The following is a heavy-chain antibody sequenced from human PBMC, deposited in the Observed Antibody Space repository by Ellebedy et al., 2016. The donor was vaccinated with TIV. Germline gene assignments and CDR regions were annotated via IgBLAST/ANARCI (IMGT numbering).Heavy chain of an antibody. Sequence: MPSETLSLTCTVSGGSISSYYWSWIRQPPGKGLEWIGYIYYSGSTNYNPSLKSRVTISEDTSKNQFSLKLSSVTAADTAVYYCARRGYSNGYDYWGQGILVTVSS. D-gene: IGHD5-18*01. CDR2: IYYSGST. CDR3: ARRGYSNGYDY. J-gene: IGHJ4*02. CDR1: GGSISSYY. V-gene: IGHV4-59*01.